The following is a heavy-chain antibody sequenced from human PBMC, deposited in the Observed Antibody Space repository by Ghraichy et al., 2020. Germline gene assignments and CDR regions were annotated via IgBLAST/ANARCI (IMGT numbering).Heavy chain of an antibody. CDR1: GFTFSSYW. Sequence: GGSLRLSCAASGFTFSSYWMSWVRQAPGKGLEWVANMKQDGSEKYYVDSVKGRFTISRDNAKNSLYLQMNSLRAEDTAVYYCARGKRGTDGAFDICGQGTMVTVSS. CDR3: ARGKRGTDGAFDI. J-gene: IGHJ3*02. CDR2: MKQDGSEK. V-gene: IGHV3-7*03.